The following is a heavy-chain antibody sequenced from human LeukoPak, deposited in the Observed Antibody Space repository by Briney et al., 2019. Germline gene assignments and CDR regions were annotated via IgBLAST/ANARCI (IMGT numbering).Heavy chain of an antibody. CDR1: GGTFIRYA. CDR3: AREGACSSTSCYADS. Sequence: SVKVSCKASGGTFIRYAMSWVGQAPGQGREWRGGIMPIFGRGNYAQKFQGRGTITTDEYTTTAYIALSSLRSEATAVYYCAREGACSSTSCYADSWGQGTLVTVSS. V-gene: IGHV1-69*05. D-gene: IGHD2-2*01. CDR2: IMPIFGRG. J-gene: IGHJ4*02.